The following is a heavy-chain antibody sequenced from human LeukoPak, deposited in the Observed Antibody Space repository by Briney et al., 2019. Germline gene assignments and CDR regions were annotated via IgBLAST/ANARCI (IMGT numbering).Heavy chain of an antibody. CDR3: ARVTDSSGWYRWFDP. Sequence: PGGSLRLSCAASGFTVSNNYISWVRQAPGKGLEWVSIVYGGGSQYYADSVKGRFTISRDNSRNTLYLQMNSLRAEDTAVYYCARVTDSSGWYRWFDPWGQGTLVTVSS. CDR1: GFTVSNNY. J-gene: IGHJ5*02. D-gene: IGHD6-19*01. V-gene: IGHV3-53*01. CDR2: VYGGGSQ.